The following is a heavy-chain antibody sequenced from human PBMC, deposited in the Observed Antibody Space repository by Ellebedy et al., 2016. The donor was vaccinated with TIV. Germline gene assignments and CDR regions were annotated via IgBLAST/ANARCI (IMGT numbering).Heavy chain of an antibody. CDR2: ISGGGETQ. J-gene: IGHJ4*02. CDR1: GFIFSDFE. Sequence: GESLKISCAASGFIFSDFEVNWVRQAPGKGLEWLSYISGGGETQYYADSVKGRFTVSRGNAENSLYLQMKSLRVEDTAVYYCARGIVGATLDSWGQGTLVTVSS. CDR3: ARGIVGATLDS. D-gene: IGHD1-26*01. V-gene: IGHV3-48*03.